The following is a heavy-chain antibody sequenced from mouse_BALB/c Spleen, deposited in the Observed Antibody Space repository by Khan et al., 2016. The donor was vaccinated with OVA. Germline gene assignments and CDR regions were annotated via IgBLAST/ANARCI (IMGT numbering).Heavy chain of an antibody. CDR3: ASHLTGSFAY. CDR1: GFTFSTYS. D-gene: IGHD4-1*01. Sequence: EVQLVESGGDLVRPGGSLKLSCSASGFTFSTYSMSWVRQTPDKRLEWVATISSAGDYTFFPDSVKGRFTISRANARNTLYLQRSSLRSGDTARYYCASHLTGSFAYWGQGTLVTVSA. CDR2: ISSAGDYT. V-gene: IGHV5-6*01. J-gene: IGHJ3*01.